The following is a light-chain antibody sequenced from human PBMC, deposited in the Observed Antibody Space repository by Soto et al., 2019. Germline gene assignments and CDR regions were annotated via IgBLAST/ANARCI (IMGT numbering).Light chain of an antibody. CDR3: QQRSNWPLI. J-gene: IGKJ4*01. Sequence: EIVLTQSPATLSLSPGERATLSCRASQSVSSYLAWYQQKPGQAPRLLIYDASNRATGIPARFSGSGSGTDFTLTISSLEPEDFAVYYCQQRSNWPLIFGGGTKV. V-gene: IGKV3-11*01. CDR2: DAS. CDR1: QSVSSY.